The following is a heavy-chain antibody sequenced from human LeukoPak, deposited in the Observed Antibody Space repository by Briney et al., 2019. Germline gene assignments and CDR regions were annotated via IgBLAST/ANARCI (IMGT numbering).Heavy chain of an antibody. CDR3: ASPSTLGTYHFDY. V-gene: IGHV3-48*01. Sequence: GGSLRLSCAASGFTFSSYSMNWVRQAPGKGLEWVSYISSSSSTIYYADSVKGRFTISRDNAKNSLYLQMNSLRAEDTAVYYCASPSTLGTYHFDYWGQGTLVTVSS. J-gene: IGHJ4*02. CDR2: ISSSSSTI. CDR1: GFTFSSYS. D-gene: IGHD1-14*01.